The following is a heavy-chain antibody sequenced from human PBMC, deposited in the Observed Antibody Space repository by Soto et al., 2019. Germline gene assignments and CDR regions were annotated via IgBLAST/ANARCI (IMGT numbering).Heavy chain of an antibody. Sequence: GESLKISCKGSGYSFTGYWISWVRQMPGKGLEWMGRIDPSDSYTNYSPSFQGHVTISADKSISTAYLQWSSLKASDTAMYYCERHEKYDILTGWGQGTLVTVSS. J-gene: IGHJ4*02. V-gene: IGHV5-10-1*01. CDR3: ERHEKYDILTG. D-gene: IGHD3-9*01. CDR2: IDPSDSYT. CDR1: GYSFTGYW.